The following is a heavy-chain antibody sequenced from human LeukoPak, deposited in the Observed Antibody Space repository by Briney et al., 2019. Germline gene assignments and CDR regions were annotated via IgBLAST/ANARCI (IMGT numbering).Heavy chain of an antibody. Sequence: GGSLRLSCAASGFTFSSYWMSWVRRAPGKGLEWVANIKQDGSEKYYVDSVKGRFTISRDNAKNSLYLQMNSLRAEDTAVYYCAREYYYDSSGYQGDAFDIWGQGTMVTVSS. V-gene: IGHV3-7*01. D-gene: IGHD3-22*01. CDR2: IKQDGSEK. J-gene: IGHJ3*02. CDR1: GFTFSSYW. CDR3: AREYYYDSSGYQGDAFDI.